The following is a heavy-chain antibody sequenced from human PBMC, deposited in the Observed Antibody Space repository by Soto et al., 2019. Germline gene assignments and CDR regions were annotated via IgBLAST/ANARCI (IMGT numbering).Heavy chain of an antibody. CDR3: TKELADYYDGSDYHPNEAFHI. Sequence: PGGSLRLSCAASGFTFSSYAFNWVRQAPWKGLEWVSAISGSGVSTYYAVSVKGRFTISRDNSKNTLYLQMNSLRAEDTAVYYCTKELADYYDGSDYHPNEAFHIGGQERMV. CDR2: ISGSGVST. CDR1: GFTFSSYA. D-gene: IGHD3-22*01. V-gene: IGHV3-23*01. J-gene: IGHJ3*02.